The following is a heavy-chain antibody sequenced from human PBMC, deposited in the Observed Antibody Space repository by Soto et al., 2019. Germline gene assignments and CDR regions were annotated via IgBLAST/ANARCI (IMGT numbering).Heavy chain of an antibody. Sequence: EVQLVESGGGLVQPGGSLRLSCAASGFTFSSYGMNWVRQAPGKGLEWVSYISSSSSTIYYADSVKGRFTISRDNAKNSLYLQMNSLRDEDTAVYYCARVPQYYDSSGYGYWGQGTLVTVSS. J-gene: IGHJ4*02. CDR1: GFTFSSYG. CDR3: ARVPQYYDSSGYGY. CDR2: ISSSSSTI. D-gene: IGHD3-22*01. V-gene: IGHV3-48*02.